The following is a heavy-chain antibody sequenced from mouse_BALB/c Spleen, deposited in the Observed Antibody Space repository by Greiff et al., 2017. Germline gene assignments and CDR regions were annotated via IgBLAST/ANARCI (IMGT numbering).Heavy chain of an antibody. CDR3: VRQIYYYGSSYMDY. D-gene: IGHD1-1*01. Sequence: EVMLVESGGGLVQPKGSLKLSCAASGFTFNTYAMNWVRQAPGKGLEWVARIRSKSNNYATYYADSVKDRFTISRDDSQSMLYLQMNNLKTEDTAMYYCVRQIYYYGSSYMDYWGQGTSVTVSS. CDR2: IRSKSNNYAT. CDR1: GFTFNTYA. V-gene: IGHV10-1*02. J-gene: IGHJ4*01.